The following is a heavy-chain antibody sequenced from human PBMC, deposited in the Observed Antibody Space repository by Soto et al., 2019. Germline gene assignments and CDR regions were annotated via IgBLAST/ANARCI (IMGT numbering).Heavy chain of an antibody. Sequence: QVQLVQSGAEVKKPGSSVKVSCKASGGTFSSYTISWVRQAPGQGLEWMGRIIPILGIANYAQKFQGRVTITAEKSTSTAYMELSSLRSEDTAVYYCARLGGMAAFDIWGQGTMVTVSS. CDR3: ARLGGMAAFDI. CDR2: IIPILGIA. J-gene: IGHJ3*02. CDR1: GGTFSSYT. V-gene: IGHV1-69*02. D-gene: IGHD1-20*01.